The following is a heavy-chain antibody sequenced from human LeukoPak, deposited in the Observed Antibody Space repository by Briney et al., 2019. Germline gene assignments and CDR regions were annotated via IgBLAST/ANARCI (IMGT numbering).Heavy chain of an antibody. CDR1: GYSFPSFG. Sequence: GASVKVSCKASGYSFPSFGLSWVRQAPGQGLEWMGWISAYTGDTVYDQKFQGRVTVTTDMSAKTAYMELRSLRSDDTAVYYCARDPSVGATGNGIDYWGQGTLVTVSS. D-gene: IGHD1-26*01. V-gene: IGHV1-18*01. J-gene: IGHJ4*02. CDR2: ISAYTGDT. CDR3: ARDPSVGATGNGIDY.